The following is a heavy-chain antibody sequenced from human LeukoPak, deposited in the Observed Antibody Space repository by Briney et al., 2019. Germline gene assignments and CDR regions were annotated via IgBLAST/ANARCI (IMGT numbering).Heavy chain of an antibody. CDR2: IYYSGST. CDR3: ARQNLIVVVPAVKVNWYFDL. J-gene: IGHJ2*01. V-gene: IGHV4-59*01. D-gene: IGHD2-2*01. CDR1: GGSISSYY. Sequence: PSETLSLTCTVSGGSISSYYWSWIRQPPGKGLEWIGYIYYSGSTNYNPSLKSRVTISVDTSKNQFSLKLSSVTAADTAVYYCARQNLIVVVPAVKVNWYFDLWGRGTLVTVSS.